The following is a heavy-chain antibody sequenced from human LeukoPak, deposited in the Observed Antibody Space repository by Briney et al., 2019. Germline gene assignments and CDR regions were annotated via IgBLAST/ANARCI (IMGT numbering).Heavy chain of an antibody. CDR2: INANSGGT. V-gene: IGHV1-2*02. J-gene: IGHJ4*02. CDR1: GYTFTGYY. Sequence: ASVKVSCKASGYTFTGYYMHWVRQAPGQGLEWMGWINANSGGTDYAQKFQDRVTMTRDASISTAYMELSRLTSDDTAVYYCARDGHGGNSFDYWGQGTLVTVS. D-gene: IGHD4-23*01. CDR3: ARDGHGGNSFDY.